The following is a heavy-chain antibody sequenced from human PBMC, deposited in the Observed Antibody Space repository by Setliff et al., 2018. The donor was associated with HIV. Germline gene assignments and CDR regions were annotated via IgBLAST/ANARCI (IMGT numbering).Heavy chain of an antibody. Sequence: SETLSLTCAVSGGSISTNNWWTWVRQSPGKGLEWIGDIYHSGTTNYNPSLKSRVTISVDTSKNQFSLKLSSVTAADTAVYYCNIYYYYYMDVWGKGTTVTVSS. CDR2: IYHSGTT. J-gene: IGHJ6*03. V-gene: IGHV4-4*02. CDR1: GGSISTNNW. CDR3: NIYYYYYMDV.